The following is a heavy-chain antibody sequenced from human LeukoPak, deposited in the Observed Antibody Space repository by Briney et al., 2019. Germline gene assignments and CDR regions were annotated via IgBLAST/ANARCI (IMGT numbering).Heavy chain of an antibody. Sequence: GGSLRLSCAASGFTFSSYSMNWVRQAPGKGLEWVSYLRSSSSTIYYADSVKGRFTISRDNAKNSLYLQMNSLRDEDTAVYYCARSYYYDSSGYWYYYGMDVWGQGTTVTVSS. V-gene: IGHV3-48*02. D-gene: IGHD3-22*01. CDR1: GFTFSSYS. CDR2: LRSSSSTI. J-gene: IGHJ6*02. CDR3: ARSYYYDSSGYWYYYGMDV.